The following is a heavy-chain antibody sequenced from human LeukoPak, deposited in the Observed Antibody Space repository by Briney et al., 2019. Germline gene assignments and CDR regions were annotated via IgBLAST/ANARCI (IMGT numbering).Heavy chain of an antibody. CDR1: GFTFSSYS. CDR3: ARDVTYYCDSSTYSLDY. J-gene: IGHJ4*01. Sequence: PGGSLRLSCAASGFTFSSYSMNWVRQAPGKGPEWISYLSGSGSTIYYADSVKGRFTISRDNANNSLYLQMNSLRADDTAIYYCARDVTYYCDSSTYSLDYWGHGTLVTVCS. D-gene: IGHD2/OR15-2a*01. CDR2: LSGSGSTI. V-gene: IGHV3-48*01.